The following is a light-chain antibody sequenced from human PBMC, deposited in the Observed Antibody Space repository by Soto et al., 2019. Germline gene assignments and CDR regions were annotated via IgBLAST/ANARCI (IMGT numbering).Light chain of an antibody. J-gene: IGKJ1*01. Sequence: DIQMTQSPSSLSASVGDRVTITCQATHDITNYLTWYQQKPGRAPRLLLYDASSRETGIPYRFSGSGSGTDFTLTISRLQPEDVATYYCQQYGNLPCTFGQGTKVDIK. CDR2: DAS. V-gene: IGKV1-33*01. CDR1: HDITNY. CDR3: QQYGNLPCT.